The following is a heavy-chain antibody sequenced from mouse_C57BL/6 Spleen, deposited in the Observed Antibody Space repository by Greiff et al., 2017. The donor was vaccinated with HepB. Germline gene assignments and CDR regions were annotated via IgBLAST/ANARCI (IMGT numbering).Heavy chain of an antibody. Sequence: VQLQQSGAELVKPGASVKLSCTASGFNINDYYMHWVMQRTEQGLEWIGRLDPEDGETKYAPKFQGKATITADTSSNTAYLQLSSLTSEDTAVYYCASWGDYGLLRFAYWGQGTLVTVSA. CDR3: ASWGDYGLLRFAY. CDR2: LDPEDGET. V-gene: IGHV14-2*01. D-gene: IGHD2-4*01. J-gene: IGHJ3*01. CDR1: GFNINDYY.